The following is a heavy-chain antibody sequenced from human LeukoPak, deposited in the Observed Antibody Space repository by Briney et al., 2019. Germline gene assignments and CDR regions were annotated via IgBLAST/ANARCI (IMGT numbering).Heavy chain of an antibody. V-gene: IGHV3-23*01. CDR3: AGGNDFWSGT. CDR1: GFNLSSYA. Sequence: AASLRLSCSASGFNLSSYAMRWVHQAPRKGLEWVSAISGSGGSTYYAYSVTGPFTISRDNSKNTLYLQMNSLRAEDTAVYYCAGGNDFWSGTWGQGTLVTVSS. J-gene: IGHJ5*02. D-gene: IGHD3-3*01. CDR2: ISGSGGST.